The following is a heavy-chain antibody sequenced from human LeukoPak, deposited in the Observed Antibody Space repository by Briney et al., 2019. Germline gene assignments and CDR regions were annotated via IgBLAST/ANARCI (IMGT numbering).Heavy chain of an antibody. CDR1: GYTFTSYG. V-gene: IGHV1-18*01. CDR3: ARRVAVARRDAFDI. J-gene: IGHJ3*02. CDR2: ISSYNGNT. D-gene: IGHD6-19*01. Sequence: ASVKVSCKASGYTFTSYGISWVRQAPGQGLEWMGWISSYNGNTNYAQKLQGGVTMSTDTSTGTAYMELRSLRSDGTAVYYCARRVAVARRDAFDIWGQGTMVTVSS.